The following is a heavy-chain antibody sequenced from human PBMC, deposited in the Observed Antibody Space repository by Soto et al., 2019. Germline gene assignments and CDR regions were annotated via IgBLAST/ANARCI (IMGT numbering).Heavy chain of an antibody. J-gene: IGHJ4*02. V-gene: IGHV1-69*01. Sequence: QVQLVQSGAELKKPGSSVKVSCEASEGASIIYGVSWVRQAPGQGLEWMGGIIPDLGTPKYAPNFRGRATISADDSTTAAFLDLTSLASEDPAVYFCASGTSSYDVTGGYFFHFWGQGTLVTVSS. CDR3: ASGTSSYDVTGGYFFHF. D-gene: IGHD2-8*02. CDR1: EGASIIYG. CDR2: IIPDLGTP.